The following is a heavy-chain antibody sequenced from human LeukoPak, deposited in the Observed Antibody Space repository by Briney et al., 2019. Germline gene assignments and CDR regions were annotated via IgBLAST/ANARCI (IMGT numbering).Heavy chain of an antibody. CDR3: ARVVYHYGSGSSYYFDY. CDR2: IYTSGST. Sequence: SQTLSLTCTVSGGSISSGSYYWSWIRQPAGKGLEWIGRIYTSGSTNYNPSLKSRVTISVDTSKNQFSLKLSSVTAADTAVYYCARVVYHYGSGSSYYFDYWGQGTLVTVSS. CDR1: GGSISSGSYY. V-gene: IGHV4-61*02. J-gene: IGHJ4*02. D-gene: IGHD3-10*01.